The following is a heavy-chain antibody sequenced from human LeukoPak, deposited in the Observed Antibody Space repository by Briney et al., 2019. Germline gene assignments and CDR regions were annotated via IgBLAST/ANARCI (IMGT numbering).Heavy chain of an antibody. CDR2: LYSGGSI. D-gene: IGHD3-22*01. CDR3: ARGPYYYDSSGPEFDY. J-gene: IGHJ4*02. CDR1: GFNVSRNY. Sequence: GGSLRLSCAASGFNVSRNYMSWVRQAPGKGLEWVSVLYSGGSIYYADSVRGRFTISRDNAKNSLYLQMNSLRAEDTAVYYCARGPYYYDSSGPEFDYWGQGTLVTVSS. V-gene: IGHV3-53*01.